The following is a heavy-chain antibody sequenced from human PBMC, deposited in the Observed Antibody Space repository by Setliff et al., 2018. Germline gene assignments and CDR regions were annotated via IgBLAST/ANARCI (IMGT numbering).Heavy chain of an antibody. D-gene: IGHD3-9*01. J-gene: IGHJ4*02. CDR1: GGSISSHY. Sequence: SETLSLTCTVSGGSISSHYWSWIRQPPGKGLEWIGSIYYSGSTNYNPSLKSRVTISVDTSKNQFSLKLSSVTAADTAVYYCARRGADYDILTGDDYWGQGTLVTAPQ. CDR2: IYYSGST. CDR3: ARRGADYDILTGDDY. V-gene: IGHV4-59*08.